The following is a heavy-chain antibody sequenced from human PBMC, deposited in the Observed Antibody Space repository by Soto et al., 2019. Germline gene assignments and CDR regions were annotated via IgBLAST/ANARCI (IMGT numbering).Heavy chain of an antibody. J-gene: IGHJ4*02. Sequence: QVQLQESGPGLVKPSETLSLTCTVSGGSISSYYWSWLRQPPGKGLEWIGYIYYSGSTNYNPSLKSRVTISVDTAKSQCSLKVSSVTAADTAVYYCARRYGGNFDYWGQGTLVSVSS. CDR2: IYYSGST. D-gene: IGHD2-15*01. V-gene: IGHV4-59*01. CDR3: ARRYGGNFDY. CDR1: GGSISSYY.